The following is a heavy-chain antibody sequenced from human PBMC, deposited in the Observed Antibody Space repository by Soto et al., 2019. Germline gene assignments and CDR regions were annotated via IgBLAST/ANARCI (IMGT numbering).Heavy chain of an antibody. CDR3: ARATIFGVVTGWFDP. J-gene: IGHJ5*02. D-gene: IGHD3-3*01. CDR1: CGSISSGGYY. V-gene: IGHV4-31*03. Sequence: QVQLQESGPGLVKPSQTLSLTCTVSCGSISSGGYYWSWIRQHPGKGLEWIGYIYYSGSTYYNPSLKSRVTISVDTSKNQFSLKLSSVTAADTAVYYCARATIFGVVTGWFDPWGQGTLVTVSS. CDR2: IYYSGST.